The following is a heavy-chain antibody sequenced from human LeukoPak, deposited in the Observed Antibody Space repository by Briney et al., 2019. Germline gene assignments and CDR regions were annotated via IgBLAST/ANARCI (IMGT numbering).Heavy chain of an antibody. J-gene: IGHJ3*02. V-gene: IGHV3-30-3*01. CDR3: ARDSGWAFDI. D-gene: IGHD6-25*01. CDR2: ISYDGNNK. CDR1: GFTFSSYA. Sequence: GGSLRLSCAASGFTFSSYAMHWVRQAPGKGLEWVAVISYDGNNKYYADSLKGRFTISRDNSKNTLYLQMNSLRAEDTAVYHCARDSGWAFDIWGQGTMVTVSS.